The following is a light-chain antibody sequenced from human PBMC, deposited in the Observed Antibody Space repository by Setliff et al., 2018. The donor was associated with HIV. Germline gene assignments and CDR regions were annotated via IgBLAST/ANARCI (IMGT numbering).Light chain of an antibody. CDR1: SSDVGSRYNY. V-gene: IGLV2-14*03. Sequence: QSALTQPASVSGSPGQSITITCTGTSSDVGSRYNYVSWYQQHPGKAPKLLIFDVTYRPSGVSNRFSGSKSGNTASLTISGLQDEDEADYYCCSYLSTNNYVFGTGTKAPS. CDR3: CSYLSTNNYV. CDR2: DVT. J-gene: IGLJ1*01.